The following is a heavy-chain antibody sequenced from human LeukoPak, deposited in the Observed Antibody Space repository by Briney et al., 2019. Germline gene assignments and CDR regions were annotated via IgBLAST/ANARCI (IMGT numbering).Heavy chain of an antibody. CDR3: ATSPFFSND. J-gene: IGHJ4*02. CDR1: GFTFSDYW. V-gene: IGHV3-74*01. CDR2: ISTDGSST. Sequence: GGSLRLSCAASGFTFSDYWMHWVRQAPGKGLVWVSHISTDGSSTTYADSVRGRFIISRDNARNTLYLQMNSLLVGDTAVYYCATSPFFSNDWGQGTLVTVSS. D-gene: IGHD2-8*01.